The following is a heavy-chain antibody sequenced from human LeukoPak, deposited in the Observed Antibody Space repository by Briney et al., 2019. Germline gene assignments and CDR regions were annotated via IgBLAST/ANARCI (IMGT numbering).Heavy chain of an antibody. J-gene: IGHJ6*02. V-gene: IGHV3-23*01. CDR3: ARDLIAAAVIYYYGMDV. Sequence: PGGSLRLSCTASGFTFSSYAMSWVRLAPGKGLEWVSAISGSGSNTYYTDSVKGRFTISRDNSNNALYLQMNSLRAEDTAVYYCARDLIAAAVIYYYGMDVWGQGTTVTVSS. D-gene: IGHD6-13*01. CDR2: ISGSGSNT. CDR1: GFTFSSYA.